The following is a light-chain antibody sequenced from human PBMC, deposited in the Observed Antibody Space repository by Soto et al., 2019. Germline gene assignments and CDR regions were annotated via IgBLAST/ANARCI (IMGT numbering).Light chain of an antibody. V-gene: IGLV2-14*03. Sequence: QSVLTQPASVSGSPGQSITISCTGTSSDVGRYNYVSWYQQYPGKAPKLMIYDVNNRPSGASNRFSGSKSGNTASLSISGLQAEDEADYYCCSYTTSNTLVFGGGTKLTVL. CDR3: CSYTTSNTLV. J-gene: IGLJ2*01. CDR2: DVN. CDR1: SSDVGRYNY.